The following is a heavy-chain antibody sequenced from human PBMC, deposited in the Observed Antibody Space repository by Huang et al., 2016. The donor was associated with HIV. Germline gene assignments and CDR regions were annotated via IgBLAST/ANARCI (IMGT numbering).Heavy chain of an antibody. CDR2: IRGSDNTT. D-gene: IGHD6-19*01. Sequence: EVKLLESGGGLVQPGGSLRLSCAASGFSFSSSTMTWVRQAPGKGLEWVSSIRGSDNTTFYADSVKGRFTISRDNSKNTLYLQMKSLRVDDTAVYYCAKDRVAGTGHCFDPWGQGTLVTVSS. V-gene: IGHV3-23*01. J-gene: IGHJ5*02. CDR3: AKDRVAGTGHCFDP. CDR1: GFSFSSST.